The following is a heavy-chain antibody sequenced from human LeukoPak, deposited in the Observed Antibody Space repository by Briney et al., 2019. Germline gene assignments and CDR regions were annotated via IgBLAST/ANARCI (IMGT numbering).Heavy chain of an antibody. CDR3: TVDNWNDGVVDY. CDR1: GFTFSGSA. CDR2: IRSKANSYAT. D-gene: IGHD1-20*01. Sequence: GGSLRLSCAASGFTFSGSAMHWVRQASGKGLEWVGRIRSKANSYATAYAASVKGRFTISRDDSKNTAYLQMNSLKTEDTAVYYCTVDNWNDGVVDYWGQGTLVTVSS. V-gene: IGHV3-73*01. J-gene: IGHJ4*02.